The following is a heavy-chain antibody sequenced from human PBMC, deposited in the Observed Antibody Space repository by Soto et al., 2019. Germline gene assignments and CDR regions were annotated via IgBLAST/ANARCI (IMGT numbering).Heavy chain of an antibody. J-gene: IGHJ4*02. Sequence: GASVKVSCKASGGTFSSYAISWVRQAPGQGLEWMGGIIPIFGTANYAQKFQGRVTITADESTSTAYMELSSLRSEDTAVYYCARDHCSGGSCYSGFDYWGQGTLVTVSS. CDR3: ARDHCSGGSCYSGFDY. CDR1: GGTFSSYA. V-gene: IGHV1-69*13. CDR2: IIPIFGTA. D-gene: IGHD2-15*01.